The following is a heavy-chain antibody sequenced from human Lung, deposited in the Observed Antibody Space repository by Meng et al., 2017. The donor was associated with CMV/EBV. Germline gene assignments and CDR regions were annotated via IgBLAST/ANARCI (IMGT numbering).Heavy chain of an antibody. CDR2: IKQDGSEK. D-gene: IGHD5-24*01. CDR1: GFTFSTYW. J-gene: IGHJ4*01. V-gene: IGHV3-7*01. Sequence: GGSLRLXXAASGFTFSTYWMSWVRQAPGKGLEWVANIKQDGSEKYYVDSVEGRFTISRDNAKNSLYLQINSLRAEDAAIYYCARDLGDGSNYYYFDFWGHGTLVTVSS. CDR3: ARDLGDGSNYYYFDF.